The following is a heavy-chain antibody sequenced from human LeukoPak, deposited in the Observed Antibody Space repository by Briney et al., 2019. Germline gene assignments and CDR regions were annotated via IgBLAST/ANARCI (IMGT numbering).Heavy chain of an antibody. J-gene: IGHJ5*02. V-gene: IGHV1-8*02. CDR3: ARDYYGSKSSSFDP. Sequence: ASVKASCKASGYTFTGYYMHWVRQATGQGLEWLGWMNPNSGNTGYAQNFQGRVTMTRDTSIDTAYMELTSLRYEDTAVYYCARDYYGSKSSSFDPWGQGTLVTVSS. CDR2: MNPNSGNT. D-gene: IGHD3-10*01. CDR1: GYTFTGYY.